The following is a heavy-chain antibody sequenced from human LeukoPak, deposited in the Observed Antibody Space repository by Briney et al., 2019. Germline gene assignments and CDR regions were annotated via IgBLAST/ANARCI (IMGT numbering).Heavy chain of an antibody. CDR1: GYPFTTYE. CDR2: VHPNSGNT. J-gene: IGHJ5*02. CDR3: ARGPRNDP. D-gene: IGHD1-14*01. Sequence: ASVKVSCKTSGYPFTTYEINWVRQAAGQGLEWMGWVHPNSGNTAYAQKFQGRVTMTRDTSISTAYMELSSLRSDDAAVYFCARGPRNDPWGQGTLVTVSS. V-gene: IGHV1-8*01.